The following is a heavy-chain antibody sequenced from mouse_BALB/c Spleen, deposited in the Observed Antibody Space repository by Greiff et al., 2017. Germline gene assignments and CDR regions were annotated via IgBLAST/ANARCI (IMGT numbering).Heavy chain of an antibody. Sequence: EVKLVESGGDLVKPGGSLKLSCAASGFTFSSYGMSWVRQTPDKRLEWVATISSGGSYTYYPDSVKGRFTISRDNAKNTLYLQMSSLKSEDTAMYYCARHPFITTATRYFDVWGAGTTVTVSS. D-gene: IGHD1-2*01. J-gene: IGHJ1*01. CDR2: ISSGGSYT. V-gene: IGHV5-6*01. CDR1: GFTFSSYG. CDR3: ARHPFITTATRYFDV.